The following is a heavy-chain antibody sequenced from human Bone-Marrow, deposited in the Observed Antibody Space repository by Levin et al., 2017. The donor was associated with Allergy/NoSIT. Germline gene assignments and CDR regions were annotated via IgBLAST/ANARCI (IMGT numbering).Heavy chain of an antibody. CDR3: ARDNYYDSSGDLCRTFYYYVLDV. CDR1: GFTLSSYS. CDR2: ISVSGTTI. V-gene: IGHV3-48*04. Sequence: GESLKISCTASGFTLSSYSMNWVRQAPGKGLEWLSYISVSGTTIYYADSVKGRFTISRDNAKNSLFLQMSSLTAEDTAVYYCARDNYYDSSGDLCRTFYYYVLDVWGQGTTVTVSS. J-gene: IGHJ6*02. D-gene: IGHD3-22*01.